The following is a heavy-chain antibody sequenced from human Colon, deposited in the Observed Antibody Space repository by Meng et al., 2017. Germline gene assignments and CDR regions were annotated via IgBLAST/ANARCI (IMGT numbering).Heavy chain of an antibody. CDR3: ARVQRFCTGGICSNWFDP. J-gene: IGHJ5*02. V-gene: IGHV4-4*07. CDR2: IYSSGRT. D-gene: IGHD2-15*01. Sequence: QVQVRGSGPGLVKPSETLSLTRTVSGGSMSGYYWNWIRQPAGKGLEWIGHIYSSGRTNYNPSLKSRVTISVDSSKNQFSLNLTSVTAADTAVYFCARVQRFCTGGICSNWFDPWGQGTLVTVSS. CDR1: GGSMSGYY.